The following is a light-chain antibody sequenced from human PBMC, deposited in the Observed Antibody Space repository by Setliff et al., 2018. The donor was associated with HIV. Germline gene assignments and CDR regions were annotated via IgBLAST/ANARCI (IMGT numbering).Light chain of an antibody. CDR2: EVK. Sequence: SALTQPASVSGSPGQSITISCTGTSSDVGGYNYVSWYQQHPGKAPKLIIYEVKNRPSGVSNRFSGSKSGNTASLTISGLQTDDEADYYCSSYAITNTLPFGTGTKVTVL. V-gene: IGLV2-14*01. CDR1: SSDVGGYNY. J-gene: IGLJ1*01. CDR3: SSYAITNTLP.